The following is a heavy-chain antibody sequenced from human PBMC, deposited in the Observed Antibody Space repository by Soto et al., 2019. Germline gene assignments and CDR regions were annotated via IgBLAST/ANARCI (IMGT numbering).Heavy chain of an antibody. J-gene: IGHJ4*02. CDR3: AKDIHYDILTGHDY. CDR2: ISWNSGSI. Sequence: EVQLVESWGGLVQPGRSLRLSCAASGFTFDDYAMHWVRQAPGKGLEWVSGISWNSGSIGYADSVKGRFTISRDNAKNSLYLQMNSLRAEDTALYYCAKDIHYDILTGHDYWGQGTLVTVSS. V-gene: IGHV3-9*01. D-gene: IGHD3-9*01. CDR1: GFTFDDYA.